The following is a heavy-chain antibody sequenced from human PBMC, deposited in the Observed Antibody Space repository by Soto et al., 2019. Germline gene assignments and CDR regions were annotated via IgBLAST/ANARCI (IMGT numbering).Heavy chain of an antibody. J-gene: IGHJ6*02. D-gene: IGHD3-3*01. CDR1: GFTFSNAW. CDR2: IKSKTDGGTT. V-gene: IGHV3-15*01. Sequence: PGGSLRLSCAASGFTFSNAWMSWVRQAPGKGLEWVGRIKSKTDGGTTDYAAPVKGRFTISRDDSKNTLYLQMNSLKTEDTAVYYCTTEIRFWSEENIHYYYYGMDVWGQGTTVTVSS. CDR3: TTEIRFWSEENIHYYYYGMDV.